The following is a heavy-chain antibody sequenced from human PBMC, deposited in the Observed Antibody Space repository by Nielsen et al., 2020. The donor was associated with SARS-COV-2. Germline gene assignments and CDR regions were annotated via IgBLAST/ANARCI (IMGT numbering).Heavy chain of an antibody. V-gene: IGHV3-11*05. Sequence: GGSLRLSCAASGFTFSDYYMSWIRQAPGKGLEWVSYISSSSSYTNYADSVKGRFTISRDNAKNSLYLQMNSLRAEDTAVYYCARDAKVYYDSFYYYGMDVWGQGTTVTVSS. CDR1: GFTFSDYY. D-gene: IGHD3-22*01. CDR2: ISSSSSYT. J-gene: IGHJ6*02. CDR3: ARDAKVYYDSFYYYGMDV.